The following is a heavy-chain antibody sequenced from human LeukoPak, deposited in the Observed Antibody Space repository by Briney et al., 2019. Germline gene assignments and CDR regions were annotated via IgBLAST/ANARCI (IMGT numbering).Heavy chain of an antibody. V-gene: IGHV1-18*04. CDR1: GHTFTDYY. Sequence: ASVKVSCKTSGHTFTDYYMHWVRQAPGQGLEWMGWISAYNGNTNYAQKLQGRVTMTTDTSTSTAYMELRSLRSDDTAVYYCARGSGVGPWGQGTLVTVSS. CDR3: ARGSGVGP. J-gene: IGHJ5*02. CDR2: ISAYNGNT. D-gene: IGHD3-3*01.